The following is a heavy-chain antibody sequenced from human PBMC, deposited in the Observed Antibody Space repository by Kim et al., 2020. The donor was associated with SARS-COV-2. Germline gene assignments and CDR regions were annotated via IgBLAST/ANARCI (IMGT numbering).Heavy chain of an antibody. CDR1: GFSLSTSGVG. CDR3: AHSVDRYCSGGSCYYYYGMDV. V-gene: IGHV2-5*02. CDR2: IYWDDDK. D-gene: IGHD2-15*01. J-gene: IGHJ6*02. Sequence: SGPTLVNPTQTLTLTCTFSGFSLSTSGVGVGWIRQPPGKALEWLALIYWDDDKRYSPSLKSRLTITKDTSKNQVVLTMTNMDPVDTATYYCAHSVDRYCSGGSCYYYYGMDVWGQGTTVTVSS.